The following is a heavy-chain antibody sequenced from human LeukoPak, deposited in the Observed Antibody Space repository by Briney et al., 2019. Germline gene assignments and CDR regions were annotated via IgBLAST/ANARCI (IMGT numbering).Heavy chain of an antibody. V-gene: IGHV4-59*12. CDR2: IYYSGST. J-gene: IGHJ5*02. D-gene: IGHD6-13*01. CDR1: GGSFSGYY. CDR3: ARDKAAAGQTWNNWFDP. Sequence: PSETLSLTCAVYGGSFSGYYWSWIRQPPGKGLEWIGYIYYSGSTNYNPSLKSRVTISVDTSKNQFSLKLSSVTAADTAVYYCARDKAAAGQTWNNWFDPWGQGTLVTVSS.